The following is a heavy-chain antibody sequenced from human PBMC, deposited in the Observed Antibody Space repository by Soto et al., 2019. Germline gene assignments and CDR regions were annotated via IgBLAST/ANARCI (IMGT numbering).Heavy chain of an antibody. V-gene: IGHV6-1*01. J-gene: IGHJ6*03. CDR1: GDSVSSNSAA. Sequence: QVQLQQSGPGLVRPSQTLSLTCVISGDSVSSNSAAWNWIRQSPSRGLEWLGRTYYRSRWYNDYAVSVRSRITVNADTSKNQFSLHLNSVTPEDTAVYCCAGTSSLQWYYMDVWDKGTTVTVSS. CDR3: AGTSSLQWYYMDV. CDR2: TYYRSRWYN. D-gene: IGHD1-7*01.